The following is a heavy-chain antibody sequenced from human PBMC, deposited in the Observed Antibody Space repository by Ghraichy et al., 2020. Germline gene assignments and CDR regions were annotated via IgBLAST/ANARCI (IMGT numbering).Heavy chain of an antibody. J-gene: IGHJ3*02. CDR1: GFSLSTSGMC. Sequence: SGPTLVKPTQTLTLTCTFSGFSLSTSGMCVSWIRQPPGKALEWLALIDWDDDKYYSTSLKTRLTISKDTSKNQVVLTMTNMDPVDTATYYCARIANKYYYDSSGGQDAFDIWGQGTMVTVSS. CDR3: ARIANKYYYDSSGGQDAFDI. CDR2: IDWDDDK. D-gene: IGHD3-22*01. V-gene: IGHV2-70*01.